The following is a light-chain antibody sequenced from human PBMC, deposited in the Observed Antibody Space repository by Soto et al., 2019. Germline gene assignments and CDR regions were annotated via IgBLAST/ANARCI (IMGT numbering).Light chain of an antibody. V-gene: IGLV1-51*01. CDR1: NSNIGKNF. J-gene: IGLJ2*01. CDR3: ATWDSSLRAVV. Sequence: QSVLTQPPSVSAAPGQKVTISCSGSNSNIGKNFVSWYQQLPGAAPKAVIFDSDQPPAGIPDRFSGSTSGTSATLGIAGLQTGDEGDYHCATWDSSLRAVVFGGGTKLTVL. CDR2: DSD.